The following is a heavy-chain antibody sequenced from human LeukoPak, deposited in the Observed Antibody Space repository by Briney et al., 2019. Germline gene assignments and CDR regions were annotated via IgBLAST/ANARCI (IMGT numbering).Heavy chain of an antibody. J-gene: IGHJ6*03. Sequence: PGGSLRLSCAASGFTFDGHAMHWVRQAPGKGLEWVSVISGDGDRTYYADSVKGRFTVSRDNSKNSLYLQLNSLRSEDTALYYCAKDARLIHLWSIVYYYMDVWGKGTAVTVS. D-gene: IGHD5-18*01. V-gene: IGHV3-43*02. CDR3: AKDARLIHLWSIVYYYMDV. CDR2: ISGDGDRT. CDR1: GFTFDGHA.